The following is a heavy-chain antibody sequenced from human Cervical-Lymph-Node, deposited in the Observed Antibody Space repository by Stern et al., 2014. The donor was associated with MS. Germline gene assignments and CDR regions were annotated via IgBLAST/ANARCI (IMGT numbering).Heavy chain of an antibody. CDR2: IWSDGSNK. D-gene: IGHD4-11*01. J-gene: IGHJ4*02. Sequence: VQLVESGGGVVQPGRSLRLSCAASGFTFSSYGMHWVRQAPGKGLEWVAVIWSDGSNKYYAASVKGRFTISRDNSRNTLYLQMNSLRADDTAVYYCARADGTITSDYWGQGTLVTVSS. V-gene: IGHV3-33*01. CDR1: GFTFSSYG. CDR3: ARADGTITSDY.